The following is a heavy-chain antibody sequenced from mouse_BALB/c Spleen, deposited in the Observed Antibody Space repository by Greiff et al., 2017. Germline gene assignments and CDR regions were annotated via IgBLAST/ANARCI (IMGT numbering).Heavy chain of an antibody. J-gene: IGHJ2*01. Sequence: VQLQQSGPELMKPGASVKISCKASGYSFTSYYMHWVKQSHGKSLEWIGYIDPFNGGTSYNQKFKGKATLTVDKSSSTAYMHLSSLTSEDSAVYYCARGGITTVVNAFDYWGQGTTLTVSS. V-gene: IGHV1S135*01. D-gene: IGHD1-1*01. CDR2: IDPFNGGT. CDR3: ARGGITTVVNAFDY. CDR1: GYSFTSYY.